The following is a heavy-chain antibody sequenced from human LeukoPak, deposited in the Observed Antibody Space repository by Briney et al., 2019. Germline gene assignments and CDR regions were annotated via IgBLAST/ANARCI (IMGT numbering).Heavy chain of an antibody. CDR2: VNTDGDST. CDR3: ARTRGNAFDI. V-gene: IGHV3-74*01. D-gene: IGHD3-10*01. J-gene: IGHJ3*02. Sequence: PGGSLRLSCAASGFTFSSYGMHWVRQAPAKGPVWVSRVNTDGDSTIYADFVEGRFTISRDNAKNTLYLRMRTLRAEDTAVYYCARTRGNAFDIWGLGTLVTVSS. CDR1: GFTFSSYG.